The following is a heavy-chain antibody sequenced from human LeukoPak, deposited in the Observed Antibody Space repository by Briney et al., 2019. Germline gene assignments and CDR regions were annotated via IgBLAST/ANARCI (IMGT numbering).Heavy chain of an antibody. D-gene: IGHD3-10*01. Sequence: SETLSLTCAVSGGSISSGGYSWSWIRQPPGKGLEWIGYIYHSGSTYYNPSLKSRVTISVDRSKNQFSLKLSSVTAADTAVYYCARGATMVRGVIKNYFDYWGQGTLVTVSS. CDR2: IYHSGST. V-gene: IGHV4-30-2*01. CDR3: ARGATMVRGVIKNYFDY. J-gene: IGHJ4*02. CDR1: GGSISSGGYS.